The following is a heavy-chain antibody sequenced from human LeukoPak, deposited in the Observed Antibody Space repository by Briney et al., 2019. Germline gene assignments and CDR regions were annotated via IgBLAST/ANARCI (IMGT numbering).Heavy chain of an antibody. CDR1: GYTFTTYW. CDR2: IYPGDSDT. Sequence: GESLKISCKGSGYTFTTYWIAWVRQMPGKGLEWMGIIYPGDSDTRYSPSFQGQVTISADKSISTAYLQWSSLKASDTAMFYCARLGITGTTLYYFDYWGQGTLVTVSP. CDR3: ARLGITGTTLYYFDY. J-gene: IGHJ4*02. V-gene: IGHV5-51*01. D-gene: IGHD1-20*01.